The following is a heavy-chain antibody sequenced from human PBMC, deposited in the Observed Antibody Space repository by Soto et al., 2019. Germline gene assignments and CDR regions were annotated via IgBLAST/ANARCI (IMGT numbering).Heavy chain of an antibody. CDR1: GYTFTSYD. V-gene: IGHV1-8*01. D-gene: IGHD3-3*01. J-gene: IGHJ6*03. Sequence: ASVKVSCKASGYTFTSYDINWVRQATEQGLEWMGWMNPNSGNTGYAQKFQGRVTMTRNTSISTAYMELSSLRSEDTAVYYCARVYYDFWSGSIPYMDVWGKGTTVTVSS. CDR3: ARVYYDFWSGSIPYMDV. CDR2: MNPNSGNT.